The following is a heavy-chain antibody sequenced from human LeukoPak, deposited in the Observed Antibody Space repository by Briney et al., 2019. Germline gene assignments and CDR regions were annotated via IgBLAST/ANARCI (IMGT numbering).Heavy chain of an antibody. J-gene: IGHJ4*02. V-gene: IGHV3-7*03. CDR3: ARVAATTFDY. CDR2: IKQDGSEK. CDR1: GFTFRSHA. D-gene: IGHD6-19*01. Sequence: PGGSLRLSCAASGFTFRSHAMSWVRQAPGKGLEWVANIKQDGSEKYYVDSVKGRFTISRDNAKNSLYLQMNSLRAEDTAVYYCARVAATTFDYWGQGTLVTVSS.